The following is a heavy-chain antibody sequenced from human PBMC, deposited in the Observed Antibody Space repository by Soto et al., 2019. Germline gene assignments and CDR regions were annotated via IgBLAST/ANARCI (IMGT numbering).Heavy chain of an antibody. V-gene: IGHV3-33*03. Sequence: GVSLILSCESSCFKLNNYGMHWGRQAPGKGLEWVAVIWFDGSKQYYADSVEGRFTISRDNSKNTLFLQMNSLRAEDTAVYYCERNLVKLDNYYHMDVWGLGTTVTVS. CDR2: IWFDGSKQ. CDR3: ERNLVKLDNYYHMDV. D-gene: IGHD3-10*01. CDR1: CFKLNNYG. J-gene: IGHJ6*02.